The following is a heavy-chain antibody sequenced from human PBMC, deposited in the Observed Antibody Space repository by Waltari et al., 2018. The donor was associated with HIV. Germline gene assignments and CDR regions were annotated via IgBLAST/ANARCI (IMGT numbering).Heavy chain of an antibody. CDR2: ISYDGSNK. D-gene: IGHD3-3*01. CDR1: GFTFSSHG. Sequence: QVQLVESGGGVVQPGRSLRLSCEASGFTFSSHGMHWVRQAPGKGLEWVAVISYDGSNKYYADSVKGRFTISRDNSKNTLYLQMNSLRAEDTAVYYCAKDARFLDLDYYYGMDVWGQGTTVTVSS. V-gene: IGHV3-30*18. CDR3: AKDARFLDLDYYYGMDV. J-gene: IGHJ6*02.